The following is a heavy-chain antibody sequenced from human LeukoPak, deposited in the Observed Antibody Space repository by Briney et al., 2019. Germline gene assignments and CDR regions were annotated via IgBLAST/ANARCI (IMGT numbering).Heavy chain of an antibody. CDR1: GYTFTGYY. D-gene: IGHD6-19*01. CDR3: ARGVRIAVAGTLSDYYYMDV. V-gene: IGHV1-2*02. CDR2: INPNSGGT. Sequence: ASVKVSCKASGYTFTGYYMHWVRQAPGQGLEWMGWINPNSGGTNYAQKFQGRVTMTEDTSTDTAYMELSSLRSEDTAVYYCARGVRIAVAGTLSDYYYMDVWGKGTTVTVSS. J-gene: IGHJ6*03.